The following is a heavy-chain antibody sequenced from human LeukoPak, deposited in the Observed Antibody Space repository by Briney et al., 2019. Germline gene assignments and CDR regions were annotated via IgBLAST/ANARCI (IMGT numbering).Heavy chain of an antibody. V-gene: IGHV3-48*03. D-gene: IGHD3-3*01. J-gene: IGHJ4*02. Sequence: GGSLRLSCAASGFTFGDYEMHWVRQAPGKGLEWVSHISSTGYTTFYADSVKGRFTISRDNAKDSLHLQMNSLGVEDTAVYYCARADAYWSGYHFDHWGQGTLVTVSS. CDR1: GFTFGDYE. CDR2: ISSTGYTT. CDR3: ARADAYWSGYHFDH.